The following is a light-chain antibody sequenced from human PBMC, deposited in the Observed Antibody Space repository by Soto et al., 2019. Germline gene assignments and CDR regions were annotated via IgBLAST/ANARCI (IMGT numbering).Light chain of an antibody. J-gene: IGKJ4*01. V-gene: IGKV3-15*01. CDR1: QSVSSN. CDR2: GAS. Sequence: EIVMTQSPATLSVYPGERATLSCRASQSVSSNLAWYQQKPGQAPSLLIYGASTRATGTPARFSGSGSGTEFTLTISSLQSEDFAVYYCQQYIRWPLTFGGGTKVDI. CDR3: QQYIRWPLT.